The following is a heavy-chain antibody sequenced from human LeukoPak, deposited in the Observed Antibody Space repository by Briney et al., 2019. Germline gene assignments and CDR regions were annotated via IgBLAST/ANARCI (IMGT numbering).Heavy chain of an antibody. D-gene: IGHD3-22*01. CDR3: AVTYYYDSSGYSGGIFDH. CDR1: GFTFSSYG. CDR2: ISYDGSNK. V-gene: IGHV3-30*03. Sequence: GGSLRLSCAASGFTFSSYGMHWVRQAPGKGLEWVAVISYDGSNKYYADSVKGRFTISRDNSKNTLYLQMNSLRAEDTAVYCCAVTYYYDSSGYSGGIFDHWGQGTLVTVSS. J-gene: IGHJ5*02.